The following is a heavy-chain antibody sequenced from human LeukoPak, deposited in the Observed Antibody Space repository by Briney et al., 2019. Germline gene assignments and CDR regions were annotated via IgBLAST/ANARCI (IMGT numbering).Heavy chain of an antibody. J-gene: IGHJ4*02. V-gene: IGHV4-4*02. Sequence: SETLSLTCAVSGGSISGSNWWSWVRQPPGKGLEWIGEIFHSGSTNYSPPLKSRVTISIDKSKNQFSLKLTSVTVADTAVYYCASRLRHLLGYWGQGNLVTVSS. D-gene: IGHD3-16*01. CDR2: IFHSGST. CDR1: GGSISGSNW. CDR3: ASRLRHLLGY.